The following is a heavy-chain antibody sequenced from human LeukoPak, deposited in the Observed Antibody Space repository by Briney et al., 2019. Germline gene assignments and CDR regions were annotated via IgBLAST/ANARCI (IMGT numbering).Heavy chain of an antibody. CDR1: GFTFSTYW. V-gene: IGHV3-7*01. J-gene: IGHJ3*02. CDR3: ASPEWLPDSIDI. CDR2: IKQDGSEE. Sequence: GGSLRLSCAASGFTFSTYWMTWVRQAPGKGLKWVATIKQDGSEEYYVDSVKGRFTISRDNAKNSLYLQMNSLRAEDTAVYYCASPEWLPDSIDIWGQGTMVTVSS. D-gene: IGHD3-3*01.